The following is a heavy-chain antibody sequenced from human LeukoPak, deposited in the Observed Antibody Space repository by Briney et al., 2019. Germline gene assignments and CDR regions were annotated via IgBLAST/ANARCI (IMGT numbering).Heavy chain of an antibody. J-gene: IGHJ3*02. Sequence: ASVKVSCKASGYTLTSYYMHWVRQAPGQGLEWMGIINPSGGSTSYAQKFQGRVTITADESTSTAYKELSSLRSEDTAVYYCARGTDRTGAFDIWGQGTMVTVSS. CDR3: ARGTDRTGAFDI. V-gene: IGHV1-46*01. CDR1: GYTLTSYY. CDR2: INPSGGST. D-gene: IGHD1-14*01.